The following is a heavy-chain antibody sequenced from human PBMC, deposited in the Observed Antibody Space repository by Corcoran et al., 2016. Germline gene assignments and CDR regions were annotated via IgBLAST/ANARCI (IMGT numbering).Heavy chain of an antibody. CDR1: GGSISSSSYY. CDR2: IYYSGST. J-gene: IGHJ4*02. CDR3: ASHGWWTYSSGWYVGFFDY. D-gene: IGHD6-19*01. Sequence: QLQLQESGPGLVKPSETLSLTCTVSGGSISSSSYYWGWIRQPPGKGLEWIGSIYYSGSTYYNPSLKSRVTISVDTSKNQFSLKLSSVTAADTAVYDCASHGWWTYSSGWYVGFFDYWGQGTLVTVSS. V-gene: IGHV4-39*01.